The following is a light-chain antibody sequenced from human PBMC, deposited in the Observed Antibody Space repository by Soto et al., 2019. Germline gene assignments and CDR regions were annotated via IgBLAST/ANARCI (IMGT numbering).Light chain of an antibody. CDR2: DTS. V-gene: IGKV3-11*01. Sequence: ESVLTQSPATLSLSPGERATLSCRASQSVSRYLAWYQQKPGQAPRLLIYDTSNRATGIPARFSGSGSGTDFTLTISSLEPEAFAVYYCQQRSNWPTFGGGTKVDIK. CDR3: QQRSNWPT. J-gene: IGKJ4*01. CDR1: QSVSRY.